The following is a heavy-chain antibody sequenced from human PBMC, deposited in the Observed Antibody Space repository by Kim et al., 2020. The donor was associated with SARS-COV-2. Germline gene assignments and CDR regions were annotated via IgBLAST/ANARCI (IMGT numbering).Heavy chain of an antibody. CDR3: ARAALDWGYYGMDV. CDR1: GGSISSYY. Sequence: SETLSLTCTVSGGSISSYYWSWIRQPPGKGLEWIGYIYYSGSTNYNPSLKSRVTISVDTSKNQFSLKLSSVTAADTAVYYCARAALDWGYYGMDVWGQGTTVTVSS. CDR2: IYYSGST. V-gene: IGHV4-59*13. D-gene: IGHD3-16*01. J-gene: IGHJ6*02.